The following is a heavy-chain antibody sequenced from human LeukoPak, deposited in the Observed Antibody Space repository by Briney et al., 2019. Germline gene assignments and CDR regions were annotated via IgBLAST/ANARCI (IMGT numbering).Heavy chain of an antibody. CDR3: ARDYYYDSSGYSS. V-gene: IGHV4-34*01. CDR2: INHSGST. CDR1: GGSFSGYY. Sequence: SETLSLTCAVYGGSFSGYYWSGIRQPPGKGLEWIGEINHSGSTNYSPSLKSRVTISVDTSKNQFSLKLSSVTAADTAVYYCARDYYYDSSGYSSWGQGTLVTVSS. D-gene: IGHD3-22*01. J-gene: IGHJ5*02.